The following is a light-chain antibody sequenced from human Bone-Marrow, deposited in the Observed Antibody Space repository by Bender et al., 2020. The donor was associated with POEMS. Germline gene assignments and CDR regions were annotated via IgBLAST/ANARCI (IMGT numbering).Light chain of an antibody. CDR1: SSDIGGFIY. Sequence: QSALTQPASVSGSPGQSITISCTGTSSDIGGFIYVSWYQQHPGKVPKLIIYDVTYRPSEVSDRFSGSQSGNTASLAITGLQAEDEGDYYCQSYDNSLGGWVFGGGTKLTVL. CDR2: DVT. V-gene: IGLV2-14*03. J-gene: IGLJ3*02. CDR3: QSYDNSLGGWV.